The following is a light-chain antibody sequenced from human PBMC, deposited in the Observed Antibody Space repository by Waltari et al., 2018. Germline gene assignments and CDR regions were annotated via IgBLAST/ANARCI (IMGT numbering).Light chain of an antibody. J-gene: IGLJ2*01. V-gene: IGLV1-44*01. CDR3: AAWDDNLNGPV. Sequence: QSVLTQPPSASGTPGQRVSISCSGSTSNIGSNAVSWYQHLPGAAPSLLIYNTNQRPSGGPGRFSGSKSGTSASLAISGLQSEDECDYYCAAWDDNLNGPVFGGVTKLTVL. CDR1: TSNIGSNA. CDR2: NTN.